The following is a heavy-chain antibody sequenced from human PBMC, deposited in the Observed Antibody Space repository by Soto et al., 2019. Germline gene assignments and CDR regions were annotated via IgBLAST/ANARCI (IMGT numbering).Heavy chain of an antibody. D-gene: IGHD3-9*01. CDR2: INHSGST. CDR3: GRLEGLATISYYFDY. Sequence: SETLSLTCAVYGGSFSGYYWSWIRQPPGKGLEWIGEINHSGSTNYNPSLKSRVTISVDTSKNQFSLKLMSLSAADTAVYYCGRLEGLATISYYFDYWGQGALVTAPQ. J-gene: IGHJ4*02. CDR1: GGSFSGYY. V-gene: IGHV4-34*01.